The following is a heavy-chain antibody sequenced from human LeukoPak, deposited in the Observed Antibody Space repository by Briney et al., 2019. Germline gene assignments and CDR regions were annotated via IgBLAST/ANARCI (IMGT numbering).Heavy chain of an antibody. D-gene: IGHD5-24*01. CDR1: GGSISSYY. CDR2: IYYSGST. CDR3: VRGQRGYSY. J-gene: IGHJ4*02. Sequence: PSETLSLTCTVSGGSISSYYWSWIRQPPGEGLEWIGYIYYSGSTYYSPALKSRVTISVDTSKNQFSLKLSSVTAADTAIYYCVRGQRGYSYWGQGTLVTVSS. V-gene: IGHV4-59*01.